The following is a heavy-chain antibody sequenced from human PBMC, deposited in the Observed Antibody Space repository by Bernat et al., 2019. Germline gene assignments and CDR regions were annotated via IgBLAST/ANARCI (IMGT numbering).Heavy chain of an antibody. V-gene: IGHV3-30*18. CDR3: AKSWYYGSGSVDY. Sequence: QVQLVESGGGVVQPGRSLRLSCAASGFTFSSYGMHWVRQAPGKGLEWVAVISYDGSNKYYADSVKGRFTISRDNSKNTLYLQMNSLRAEDTAVYYCAKSWYYGSGSVDYWGQGTLVNVSS. D-gene: IGHD3-10*01. CDR2: ISYDGSNK. J-gene: IGHJ4*02. CDR1: GFTFSSYG.